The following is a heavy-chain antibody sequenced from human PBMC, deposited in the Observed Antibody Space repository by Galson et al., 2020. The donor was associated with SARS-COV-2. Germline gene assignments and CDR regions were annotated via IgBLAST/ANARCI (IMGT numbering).Heavy chain of an antibody. CDR1: GFTFSSYG. CDR3: AGSGWYEGVDY. J-gene: IGHJ4*02. Sequence: GESLKISCAASGFTFSSYGMHWVRQAPGKGLEWVAVISYDGSNKYYADSVKGRFTISRDNSKNTLYLQMNSLRAEDTAVYYCAGSGWYEGVDYWGQGTLVTVSS. V-gene: IGHV3-30*03. D-gene: IGHD6-19*01. CDR2: ISYDGSNK.